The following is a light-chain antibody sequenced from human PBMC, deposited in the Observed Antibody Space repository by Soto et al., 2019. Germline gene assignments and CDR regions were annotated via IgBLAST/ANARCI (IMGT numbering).Light chain of an antibody. CDR2: KAF. V-gene: IGKV1-5*03. J-gene: IGKJ4*01. CDR3: QQYNSYPLT. CDR1: QSISTW. Sequence: DIQMTQSPSTLSASVGDRVTITCRASQSISTWLAWYQQKPGKAPKLLIYKAFSLESGVPSRFSGSGSGTEFTLTISSLQPDDFATYYCQQYNSYPLTFGGGTRWIS.